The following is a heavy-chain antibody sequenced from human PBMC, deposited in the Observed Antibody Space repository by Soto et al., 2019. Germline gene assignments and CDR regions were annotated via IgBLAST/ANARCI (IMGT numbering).Heavy chain of an antibody. CDR3: TTDSCSRYYGMDV. D-gene: IGHD2-15*01. Sequence: PGGSLRLSCAASGFTFSNAWMSWVRQAPGKGLEWVGRIKSKTDGGTTDYAAPVKGRFTISRDDSKNTLYLQMNSLKTEDTAVYYCTTDSCSRYYGMDVWGQGTTVTVSS. J-gene: IGHJ6*02. V-gene: IGHV3-15*01. CDR2: IKSKTDGGTT. CDR1: GFTFSNAW.